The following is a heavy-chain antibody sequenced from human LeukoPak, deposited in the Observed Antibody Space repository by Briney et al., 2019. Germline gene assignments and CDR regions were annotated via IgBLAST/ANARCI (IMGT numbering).Heavy chain of an antibody. CDR3: VRAVSGTLGGAFDI. Sequence: ASVKVSCKASGYTFIDYFIHWMRQTPGQGLEWLGWINPNSGITRYAQKFQSRVTLTRDTAAYMELSSLKYDDTAVYYCVRAVSGTLGGAFDIWGQGTAVTVSS. CDR2: INPNSGIT. V-gene: IGHV1-2*02. D-gene: IGHD1-14*01. CDR1: GYTFIDYF. J-gene: IGHJ3*02.